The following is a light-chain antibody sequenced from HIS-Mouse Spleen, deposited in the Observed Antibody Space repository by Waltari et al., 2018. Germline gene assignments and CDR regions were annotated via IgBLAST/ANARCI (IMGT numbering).Light chain of an antibody. CDR1: SSDVGGSNY. V-gene: IGLV2-11*01. Sequence: QSALTQPRSVSGSPGQSVPISCTGTSSDVGGSNYVSLYQQHPGKAPKLMIYDVSKRPSGVPDRFSGSKSGNTASLTISGLQAEDEADYYCCSYAGSYTGVFGTGTKVTVL. J-gene: IGLJ1*01. CDR3: CSYAGSYTGV. CDR2: DVS.